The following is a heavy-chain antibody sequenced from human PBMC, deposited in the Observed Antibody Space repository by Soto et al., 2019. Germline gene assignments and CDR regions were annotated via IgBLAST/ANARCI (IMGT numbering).Heavy chain of an antibody. CDR1: GGTFSSYA. V-gene: IGHV1-69*01. Sequence: QVQLVQSGAEVKKPGSSVKVSCKASGGTFSSYAISWVLQAPGQGLEWMGGIIPIFGTANYAQKFQGRVTITAYESTSTAYMELSSLRSEDTAVYYCARSRAYYYDSSGYDSVFDYWGQGTLVTVSS. CDR2: IIPIFGTA. D-gene: IGHD3-22*01. CDR3: ARSRAYYYDSSGYDSVFDY. J-gene: IGHJ4*02.